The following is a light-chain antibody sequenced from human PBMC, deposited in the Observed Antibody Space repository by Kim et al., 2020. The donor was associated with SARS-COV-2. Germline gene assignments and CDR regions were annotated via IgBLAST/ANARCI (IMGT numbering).Light chain of an antibody. V-gene: IGLV2-14*01. CDR2: EVS. CDR1: SSDVAGHNF. CDR3: SSYTSNTIVI. J-gene: IGLJ2*01. Sequence: QSALTQPASVSGSPGQSIFISCTGTSSDVAGHNFVSWYQHHPGKAPKLIIYEVSNRPSGVSNRFSGFKSGNTASLIISGLQAEDEANYYCSSYTSNTIVIFGGGTKVTVL.